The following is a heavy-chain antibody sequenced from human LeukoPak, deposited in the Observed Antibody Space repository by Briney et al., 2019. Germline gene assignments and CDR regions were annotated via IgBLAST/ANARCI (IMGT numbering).Heavy chain of an antibody. CDR3: ARRAGDYSHPYDY. V-gene: IGHV3-53*01. D-gene: IGHD3-22*01. Sequence: GGSLRLSCAASGFTFSSYGMSWVRQAPGKGLEWVSFIYSGGNTYYADSVKGRFTISRDNSKNTVHLQMNSLRAEDTAMYYCARRAGDYSHPYDYWGQGTLVTVSS. J-gene: IGHJ4*02. CDR1: GFTFSSYG. CDR2: IYSGGNT.